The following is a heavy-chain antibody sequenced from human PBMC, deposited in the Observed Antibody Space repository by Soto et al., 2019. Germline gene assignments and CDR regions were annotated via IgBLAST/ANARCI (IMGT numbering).Heavy chain of an antibody. CDR3: ASEGSRTFDI. J-gene: IGHJ3*02. Sequence: GGSLRLSCEASGFRFSSYWLSWVRQAPGKGLEWVANIKQDGSQKDYVDSVKGRFSISRDNAQNSVYLQMNSLRAEDTAVYYCASEGSRTFDIWGQGTKVTVSS. V-gene: IGHV3-7*01. CDR2: IKQDGSQK. CDR1: GFRFSSYW. D-gene: IGHD3-10*01.